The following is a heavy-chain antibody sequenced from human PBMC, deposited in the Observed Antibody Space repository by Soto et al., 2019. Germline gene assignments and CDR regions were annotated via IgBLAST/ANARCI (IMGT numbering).Heavy chain of an antibody. CDR2: VSYSGSN. CDR3: ARQLMWGSSWTHFDF. J-gene: IGHJ4*02. D-gene: IGHD6-13*01. Sequence: QLQLQESGPGPVRPSETLSLTCTVSGASMSTNTYWWGWIRQSPGRGLEWIGSVSYSGSNYYNPSLTNPVTISVDTSKSHFSLRLGSVTAADTGVYYCARQLMWGSSWTHFDFWGQGTLVTVSS. CDR1: GASMSTNTYW. V-gene: IGHV4-39*01.